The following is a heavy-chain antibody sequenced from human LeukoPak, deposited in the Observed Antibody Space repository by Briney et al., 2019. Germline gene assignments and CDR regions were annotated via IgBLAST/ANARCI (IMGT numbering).Heavy chain of an antibody. CDR1: GGSFSGYY. J-gene: IGHJ5*02. Sequence: SETLSLTCAVYGGSFSGYYWSWIRQPAGKGLEWIGRIYTSGSTNYNPSLKSRVTMSVDTSKNQFSLKLSSVTAADTAVYYCARDQAAAGTNWFDPWGQGTLVTVSS. CDR2: IYTSGST. V-gene: IGHV4-4*07. CDR3: ARDQAAAGTNWFDP. D-gene: IGHD6-13*01.